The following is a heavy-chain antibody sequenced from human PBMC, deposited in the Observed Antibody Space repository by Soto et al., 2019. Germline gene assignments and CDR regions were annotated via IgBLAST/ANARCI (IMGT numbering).Heavy chain of an antibody. V-gene: IGHV3-23*01. CDR3: AKEASAANGIDDPFDS. J-gene: IGHJ4*02. CDR1: GFSFGNFA. D-gene: IGHD1-26*01. Sequence: PGGSLRLSCAVSGFSFGNFAMNWVRQAPGKGLEWVSHVGGSGPDTDYADSVKGRFTSARDNSKNTLFLQMNSLRADDTAIYYCAKEASAANGIDDPFDSWGQGTLVTVSS. CDR2: VGGSGPDT.